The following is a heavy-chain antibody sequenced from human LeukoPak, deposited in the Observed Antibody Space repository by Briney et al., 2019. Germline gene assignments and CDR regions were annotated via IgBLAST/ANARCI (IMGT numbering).Heavy chain of an antibody. CDR3: AKGVMVTGTYFQH. D-gene: IGHD2-21*02. V-gene: IGHV3-30*18. CDR1: GFTFNTYG. CDR2: ISYDGSNT. J-gene: IGHJ1*01. Sequence: PGRSLTLSCAASGFTFNTYGVHWVRQAPGKGLEWLAVISYDGSNTYYADSVKGRFTISRDNSKNTVSLQMNSLLTDDTAVYYCAKGVMVTGTYFQHWGQGTLVTVSS.